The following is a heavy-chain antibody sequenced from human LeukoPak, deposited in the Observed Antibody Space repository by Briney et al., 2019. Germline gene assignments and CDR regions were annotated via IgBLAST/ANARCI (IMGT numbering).Heavy chain of an antibody. J-gene: IGHJ4*02. Sequence: ASVTVSCTVSGYTLTELSMHWVRQAPGKGLEWMGGFDPEDGETIYAQKFQGRVTMTRDTSTSTVYLELSSLRSEDTAVYYCARAYSSSSPFDYWGQGTLVTVSS. CDR1: GYTLTELS. CDR2: FDPEDGET. V-gene: IGHV1-24*01. D-gene: IGHD6-6*01. CDR3: ARAYSSSSPFDY.